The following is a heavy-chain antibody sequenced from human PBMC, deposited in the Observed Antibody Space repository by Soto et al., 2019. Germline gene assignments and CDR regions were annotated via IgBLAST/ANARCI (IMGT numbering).Heavy chain of an antibody. CDR1: GYTFTGYY. D-gene: IGHD3-3*01. CDR2: INPNSGGT. CDR3: ARQRPVLRFLVRGGAFDY. J-gene: IGHJ4*02. Sequence: QVQLVQSGAEVKKPGGSVKVSCKASGYTFTGYYMHWVRQAPGQGLEWMGWINPNSGGTNYAQKFQGRVTMTRDTSISTAYMELSRLRSDDTAVYYCARQRPVLRFLVRGGAFDYWGQGTLVTVSS. V-gene: IGHV1-2*02.